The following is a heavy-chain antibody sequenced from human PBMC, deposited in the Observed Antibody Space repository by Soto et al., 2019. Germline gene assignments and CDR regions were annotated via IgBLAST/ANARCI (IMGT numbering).Heavy chain of an antibody. J-gene: IGHJ6*02. D-gene: IGHD3-10*01. CDR2: INPSGGST. CDR3: ARGNYYGSGSYYNMSPLYYYYYGMDV. V-gene: IGHV1-46*03. CDR1: GYTFTSYY. Sequence: ASVKVSGKASGYTFTSYYMHWVRQAPGQGLEWMGIINPSGGSTSYAQKFQGRVTMTRDTSTSTVYMELSSLRSEDTAVYYCARGNYYGSGSYYNMSPLYYYYYGMDVWGQGTTVTVSS.